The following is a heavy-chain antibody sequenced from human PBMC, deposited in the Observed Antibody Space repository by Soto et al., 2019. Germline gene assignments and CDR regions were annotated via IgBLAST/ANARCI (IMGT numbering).Heavy chain of an antibody. Sequence: SGPTLVNPTQTLRLTCTFSGFSLSASGVGVGWVRQPPGKALEWLAIIYWDDAKHYSPSLKSSLTITKDTSKNQVALTMTNMDPVDTAPYYCAHKGGGDRILDYWGQGTLVAVSS. V-gene: IGHV2-5*02. D-gene: IGHD3-16*01. J-gene: IGHJ4*02. CDR3: AHKGGGDRILDY. CDR2: IYWDDAK. CDR1: GFSLSASGVG.